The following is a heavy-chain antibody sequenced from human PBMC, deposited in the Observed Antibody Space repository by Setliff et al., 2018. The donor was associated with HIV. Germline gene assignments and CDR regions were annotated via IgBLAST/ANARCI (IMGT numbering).Heavy chain of an antibody. CDR1: GGSISSGGYY. CDR3: ARARGLLPYYYLDV. Sequence: SETLSLTCTVSGGSISSGGYYWSWIRQHPGKGLEWIGYIYYSGSTYYNPSLKSRVTMSVDTFKNQFSLKLSSVTAADTAVYYCARARGLLPYYYLDVWGKGTTVTVSS. CDR2: IYYSGST. D-gene: IGHD3-10*01. J-gene: IGHJ6*03. V-gene: IGHV4-31*03.